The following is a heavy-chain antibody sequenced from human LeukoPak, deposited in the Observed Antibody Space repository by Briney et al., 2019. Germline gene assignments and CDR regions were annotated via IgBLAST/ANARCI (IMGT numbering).Heavy chain of an antibody. V-gene: IGHV3-30*18. CDR2: ISYDGSNK. Sequence: GGSLRLSCAASGFTFSSYGMHWVRQAPGKGLEWVAVISYDGSNKYYADSVKGRFTISRDNSKNTLDLQMNSLRAEDTAVYYCGKDPHSSGWYYYYGMDVWGKGTTVTVSS. D-gene: IGHD6-19*01. J-gene: IGHJ6*04. CDR1: GFTFSSYG. CDR3: GKDPHSSGWYYYYGMDV.